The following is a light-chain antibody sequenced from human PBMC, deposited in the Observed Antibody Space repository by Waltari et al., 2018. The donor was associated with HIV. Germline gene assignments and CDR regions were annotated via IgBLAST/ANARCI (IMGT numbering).Light chain of an antibody. V-gene: IGKV1-5*03. CDR1: QSIRSW. CDR3: QQYNNYPGYT. J-gene: IGKJ2*01. Sequence: DIQMTQSPSTLSASVGDRVTITCRASQSIRSWLAWYQQKPGKAPKLLIYKASSLESGVPSRFSGSGSGTEFTLTISSLQPDDFATYYCQQYNNYPGYTFGQGTKLEIK. CDR2: KAS.